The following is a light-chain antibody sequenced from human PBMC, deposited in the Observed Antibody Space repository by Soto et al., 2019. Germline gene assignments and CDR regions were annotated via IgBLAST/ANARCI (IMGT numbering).Light chain of an antibody. V-gene: IGKV3-20*01. CDR2: GAS. CDR1: QSVSNNY. CDR3: QQYGSSEII. Sequence: EIVLTQSPGTLSLSPGERATLSCRASQSVSNNYLAWYQQKPGQAPRLLIYGASNRATGIPDRFSGSVSGTDFTLTITRLEPEDFAVFYCQQYGSSEIIFGQGTRLENK. J-gene: IGKJ5*01.